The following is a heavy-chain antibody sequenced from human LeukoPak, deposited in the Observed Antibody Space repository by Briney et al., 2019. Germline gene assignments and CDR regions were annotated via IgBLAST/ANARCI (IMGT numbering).Heavy chain of an antibody. V-gene: IGHV4-4*02. CDR1: GASVSRNW. CDR2: IHHSGGT. J-gene: IGHJ5*02. Sequence: SGTLSLTCTVSGASVSRNWWSWVRQPPGKGLEWIGEIHHSGGTNYNPSLKSRVTMSLDNSNNHFSLKLSSVTAADTAVYYCARVCCYFDSGSSPNWFDPWGQGTLVTVAS. D-gene: IGHD3-10*01. CDR3: ARVCCYFDSGSSPNWFDP.